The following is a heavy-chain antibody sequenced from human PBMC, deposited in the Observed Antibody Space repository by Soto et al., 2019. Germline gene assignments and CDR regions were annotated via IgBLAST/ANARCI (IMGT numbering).Heavy chain of an antibody. Sequence: PSETLSLTCAVYGGSFSGYYWSWIRQPPGKGLEWIGEINHSGRTNYNPSLKSRVTISVDTSKNQFSLKLSSVTAADTAVYYCARFGRGYCRSTSCSDRPLDYVGQGTLVTVFS. J-gene: IGHJ4*02. CDR2: INHSGRT. V-gene: IGHV4-34*01. CDR1: GGSFSGYY. CDR3: ARFGRGYCRSTSCSDRPLDY. D-gene: IGHD2-2*01.